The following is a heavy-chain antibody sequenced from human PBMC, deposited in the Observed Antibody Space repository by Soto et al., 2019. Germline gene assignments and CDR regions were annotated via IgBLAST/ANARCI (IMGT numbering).Heavy chain of an antibody. V-gene: IGHV5-51*01. CDR1: GYSFTSYW. Sequence: GESLKISCKGSGYSFTSYWIGWVRQMPGKGLEWMGIIYPGDSDTRYSPSFQGQVTISADKSISTAYLQWSSLKASDTAMYYCARERKIAVAGTSRSWFDPWGQGTLVTVS. CDR2: IYPGDSDT. CDR3: ARERKIAVAGTSRSWFDP. D-gene: IGHD6-19*01. J-gene: IGHJ5*02.